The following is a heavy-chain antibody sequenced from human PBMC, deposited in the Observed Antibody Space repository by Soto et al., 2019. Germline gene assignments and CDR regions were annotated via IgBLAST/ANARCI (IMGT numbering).Heavy chain of an antibody. J-gene: IGHJ6*02. V-gene: IGHV1-46*01. CDR2: INPSGGST. D-gene: IGHD6-19*01. CDR3: ARGDDPYSSKYGMDV. Sequence: SVKVSCKSSVYTFINYYIQSLRQAPGQGLEWMGIINPSGGSTSYAQKFQGRVTMTRDTSTSTVYMELSSLRSEDTAVYYCARGDDPYSSKYGMDVWGQGTTVTVSS. CDR1: VYTFINYY.